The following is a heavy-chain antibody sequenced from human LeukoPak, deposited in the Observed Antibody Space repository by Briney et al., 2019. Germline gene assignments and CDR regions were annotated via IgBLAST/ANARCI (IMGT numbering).Heavy chain of an antibody. Sequence: ASVKVSCKASGYTFTDYYMHWVRQAPGQGLEWMGCISPNSGETSYAQKFQGRVTMTRDTSIRTAYMEVHSLRPDDTAVFYCARDGNFDYWGQGTLVTVSS. J-gene: IGHJ4*02. CDR3: ARDGNFDY. V-gene: IGHV1-2*02. D-gene: IGHD1-1*01. CDR1: GYTFTDYY. CDR2: ISPNSGET.